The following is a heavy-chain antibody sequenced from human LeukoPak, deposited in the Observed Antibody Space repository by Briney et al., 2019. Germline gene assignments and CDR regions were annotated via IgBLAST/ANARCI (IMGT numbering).Heavy chain of an antibody. D-gene: IGHD6-13*01. CDR2: ICAYNGNT. Sequence: ASVKVSCKASGYTFANYGISWVRQAPGQGLEWVGWICAYNGNTNSAQKLQGRVTMTTDTSTSTAYMELRSLRFDDTALYYCARDGAAAGRTFDYWGQGTLVTVSS. CDR3: ARDGAAAGRTFDY. J-gene: IGHJ4*02. CDR1: GYTFANYG. V-gene: IGHV1-18*01.